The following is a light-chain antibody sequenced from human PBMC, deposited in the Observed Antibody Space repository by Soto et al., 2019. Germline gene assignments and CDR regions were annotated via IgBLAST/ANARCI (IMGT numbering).Light chain of an antibody. CDR3: GSYTTSSPYV. V-gene: IGLV1-47*01. CDR2: KNN. J-gene: IGLJ1*01. CDR1: SSNIGNND. Sequence: QSALTQPPSASGTPGQRVTISCSGSSSNIGNNDVYWYQHLPGTVPKLLIYKNNLRPSGVPDRFSGSKSGNTASLTISGLQSEDEAEYYCGSYTTSSPYVSGKGTKVT.